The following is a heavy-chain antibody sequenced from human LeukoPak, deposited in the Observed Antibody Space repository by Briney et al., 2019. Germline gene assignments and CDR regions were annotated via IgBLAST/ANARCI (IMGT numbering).Heavy chain of an antibody. Sequence: SLRLSCAASGFTFSSYSMNWVRQAPGKGLEWMALISFDGSRRHSADSMKGRLTISRDNSKNTVYLQMNNLRVEDAAVYYCARGSKNWGDYNNWLDPWGQGTLVNVFS. CDR2: ISFDGSRR. V-gene: IGHV3-30*03. CDR3: ARGSKNWGDYNNWLDP. J-gene: IGHJ5*02. CDR1: GFTFSSYS. D-gene: IGHD3-10*01.